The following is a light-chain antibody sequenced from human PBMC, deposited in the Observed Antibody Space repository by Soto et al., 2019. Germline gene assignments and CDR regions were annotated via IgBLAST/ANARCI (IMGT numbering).Light chain of an antibody. CDR1: SSDVGGRDY. J-gene: IGLJ3*02. CDR3: SSFTNRNTWV. Sequence: QSALTQPASVSGSPGQSITISCTGSSSDVGGRDYVSWYQQHPGKAPKVIIYEVTRWPSGVSGRFSGSKSGNTASLTISGLQPEDEADYYCSSFTNRNTWVFGGGTKLTVL. CDR2: EVT. V-gene: IGLV2-14*01.